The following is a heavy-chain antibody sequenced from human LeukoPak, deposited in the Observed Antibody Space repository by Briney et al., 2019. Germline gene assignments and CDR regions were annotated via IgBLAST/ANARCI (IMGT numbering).Heavy chain of an antibody. V-gene: IGHV3-30*18. CDR2: ISYDGSNK. CDR3: AKGSLYYYDSSGYYYGSGSGDI. CDR1: GFTFSSYG. D-gene: IGHD3-22*01. Sequence: PGGSLRLSCAASGFTFSSYGMHWVRQAPGKGLEWVAVISYDGSNKYYADSVKGRFTISRDNSKNTLYLQMNSLRAEDTAVYYCAKGSLYYYDSSGYYYGSGSGDIWGQGTMVTVSS. J-gene: IGHJ3*02.